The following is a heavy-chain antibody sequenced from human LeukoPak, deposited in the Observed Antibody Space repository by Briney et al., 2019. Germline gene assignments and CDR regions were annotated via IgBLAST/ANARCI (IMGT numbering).Heavy chain of an antibody. D-gene: IGHD3-9*01. J-gene: IGHJ4*02. Sequence: ASVKVSCKASGYTFTGYYMHWVRQAPGQGLEWMGWINPNSGGTNYAQKFQGRVTMTRDTSISTAYMELSRLRADDTAVYYCARDVVMLTPDFDYWGQGTLVTVSS. CDR1: GYTFTGYY. CDR2: INPNSGGT. CDR3: ARDVVMLTPDFDY. V-gene: IGHV1-2*02.